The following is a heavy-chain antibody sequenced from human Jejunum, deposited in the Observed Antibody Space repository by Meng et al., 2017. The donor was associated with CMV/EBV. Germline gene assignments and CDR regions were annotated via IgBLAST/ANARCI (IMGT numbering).Heavy chain of an antibody. Sequence: FSTYAMSWVRQAPGKGLEWVSVIPGSGGSTYYADSVKGRFTISRDNSKNTLYLQMNSLRAADTAVYYCAKEGFKCSSASCYDAFDIWGQGTMVTVSS. CDR3: AKEGFKCSSASCYDAFDI. D-gene: IGHD2-2*01. CDR1: FSTYA. V-gene: IGHV3-23*01. CDR2: IPGSGGST. J-gene: IGHJ3*02.